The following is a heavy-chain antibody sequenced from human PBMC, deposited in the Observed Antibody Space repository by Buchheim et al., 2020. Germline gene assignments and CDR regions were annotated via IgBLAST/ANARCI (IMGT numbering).Heavy chain of an antibody. Sequence: QVQLVQSGAEVKKPGASVKVSCKASGYTFTSYYMHWVRQAPGQGLEWMGIINPSGGSTSYAQKFQGRVTMTRDTSTSTAYMELSSVKSEDTAVYFCARDSLGATELDYWGQGTL. CDR1: GYTFTSYY. D-gene: IGHD1-26*01. CDR3: ARDSLGATELDY. CDR2: INPSGGST. J-gene: IGHJ4*02. V-gene: IGHV1-46*01.